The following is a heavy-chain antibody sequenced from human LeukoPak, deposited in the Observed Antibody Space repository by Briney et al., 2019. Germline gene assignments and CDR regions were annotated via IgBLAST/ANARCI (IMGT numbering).Heavy chain of an antibody. D-gene: IGHD5-24*01. J-gene: IGHJ4*02. CDR3: ASVEVGTSWLDY. V-gene: IGHV1-18*04. CDR2: ISAYNGNT. Sequence: GASVKVSCKASGYTFTSYGVSWVRQAPGQGLEWMGWISAYNGNTNYAQKLQGRVTMTTDTSTSTAYMELRSLRSDDTAIYYCASVEVGTSWLDYWGQGTLVTVSS. CDR1: GYTFTSYG.